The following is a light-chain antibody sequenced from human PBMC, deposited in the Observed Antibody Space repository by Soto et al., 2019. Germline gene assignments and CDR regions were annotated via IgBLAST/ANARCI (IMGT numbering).Light chain of an antibody. CDR1: SSDVGGYNY. Sequence: QSALTQPASVSGSPGQSITISCTGTSSDVGGYNYVSWYQQHPGKAPKLIIYEVSNRPSGVSNRFSGSKSGNTASLTISGLQADDEADYYCSSYTSSSTLLYVFGTGTKVTVL. J-gene: IGLJ1*01. CDR2: EVS. V-gene: IGLV2-14*01. CDR3: SSYTSSSTLLYV.